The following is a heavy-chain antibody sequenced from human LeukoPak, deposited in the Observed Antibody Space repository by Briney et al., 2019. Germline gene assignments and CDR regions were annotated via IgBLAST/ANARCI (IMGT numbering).Heavy chain of an antibody. V-gene: IGHV3-64*01. CDR3: AKPFGELLYPLGY. CDR1: GFTFSSYA. D-gene: IGHD3-10*01. J-gene: IGHJ4*02. Sequence: QPGGSLRLSCAASGFTFSSYAMHWVRQAPGKGLEYVSVISTNGGSTYYANSVKGRFTISRDNSKNTLYLEMGSLRAEDMAVYYCAKPFGELLYPLGYWGQGTLVTVSS. CDR2: ISTNGGST.